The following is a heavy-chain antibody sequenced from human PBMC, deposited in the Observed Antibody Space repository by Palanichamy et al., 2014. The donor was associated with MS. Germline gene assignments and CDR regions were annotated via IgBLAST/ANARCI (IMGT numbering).Heavy chain of an antibody. CDR1: GFTFGSSA. Sequence: VQLVDSGGGVVQPGRSLRLSCAASGFTFGSSAMHWLRQAPGKGLEWVASISYDGSYEYYTDSVKGRFIIPRDNSKNMLYLQMNSLTAEDTAMYYCARDAAFDFWGQGTMVTVSS. V-gene: IGHV3-30-3*01. J-gene: IGHJ3*01. CDR2: ISYDGSYE. CDR3: ARDAAFDF.